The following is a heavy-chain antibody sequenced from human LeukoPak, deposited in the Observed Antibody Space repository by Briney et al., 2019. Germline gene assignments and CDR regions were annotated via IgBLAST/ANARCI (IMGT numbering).Heavy chain of an antibody. Sequence: GASVKVSCKASGGTFSSYAISWVRQAPGQGLEWMGGIIPISGTTNYAQKFQGRVTITADESTSTAYMELSSLRAEDTALYYCAKDIPWGSGTTIRTVAFDIWGQGTMVTVSS. CDR3: AKDIPWGSGTTIRTVAFDI. V-gene: IGHV1-69*13. CDR1: GGTFSSYA. D-gene: IGHD3-10*01. CDR2: IIPISGTT. J-gene: IGHJ3*02.